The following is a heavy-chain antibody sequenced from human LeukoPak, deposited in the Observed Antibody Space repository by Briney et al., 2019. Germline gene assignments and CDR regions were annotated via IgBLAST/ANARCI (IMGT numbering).Heavy chain of an antibody. J-gene: IGHJ4*02. V-gene: IGHV4-61*02. CDR3: ARDTAPFGSGSYNY. Sequence: SQTLSLTCTVSGGSISSGSYYWSWIRQPAGKGLEWIGRIYTSGSTNYNPSLKSRVTISVDTSKNQFSLKLSSVTAADTAVYYCARDTAPFGSGSYNYWGQGTQVTVSS. CDR1: GGSISSGSYY. CDR2: IYTSGST. D-gene: IGHD3-10*01.